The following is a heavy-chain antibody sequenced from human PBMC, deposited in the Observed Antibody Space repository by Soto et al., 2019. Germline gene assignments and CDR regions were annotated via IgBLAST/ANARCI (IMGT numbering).Heavy chain of an antibody. Sequence: GASVKVSCKTSGYPFPSFEIHWIRQAPGQRPEWMGGISNAGSGSTKYSQKFQDRLTISGDKRATTVFMALNSLRGEDTAVYYCVKNRPTPASPDPRAMGVGDYWGQGTLVTVSS. CDR3: VKNRPTPASPDPRAMGVGDY. CDR1: GYPFPSFE. V-gene: IGHV1-3*01. D-gene: IGHD5-18*01. J-gene: IGHJ4*02. CDR2: ISNAGSGST.